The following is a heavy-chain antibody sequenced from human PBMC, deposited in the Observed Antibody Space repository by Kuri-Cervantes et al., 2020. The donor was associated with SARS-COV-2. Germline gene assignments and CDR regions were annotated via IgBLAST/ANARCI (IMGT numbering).Heavy chain of an antibody. Sequence: ASVKVSCKASVYTLTSDYMHWVRQAPGQGLYWMGIINPSCGSTSYALRFQDRGTMTREKSTSKVYMELRSLTTDDTAVYYCTRVKDPYDFLSCFQKPQEYGMDVWGQGTMVTVSS. CDR3: TRVKDPYDFLSCFQKPQEYGMDV. CDR2: INPSCGST. CDR1: VYTLTSDY. V-gene: IGHV1-46*01. D-gene: IGHD3-3*01. J-gene: IGHJ6*02.